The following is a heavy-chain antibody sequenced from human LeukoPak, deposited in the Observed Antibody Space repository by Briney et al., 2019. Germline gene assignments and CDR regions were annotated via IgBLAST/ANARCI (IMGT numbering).Heavy chain of an antibody. CDR3: ARGGRFWSGYYTVGNWFDP. CDR2: INHSGST. J-gene: IGHJ5*02. Sequence: SETLSLTCAVYGGSFSGYYWSWIRQPPGKGLEWIGEINHSGSTNYNPSLKSRVTISVDTSKNQFSLKLSSVTAADTAVYYCARGGRFWSGYYTVGNWFDPWGQGTLVTVSS. CDR1: GGSFSGYY. V-gene: IGHV4-34*01. D-gene: IGHD3-3*01.